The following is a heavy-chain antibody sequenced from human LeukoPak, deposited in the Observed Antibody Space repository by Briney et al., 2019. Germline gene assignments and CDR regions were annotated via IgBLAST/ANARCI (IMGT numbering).Heavy chain of an antibody. V-gene: IGHV5-10-1*01. CDR1: GYSFTSYW. CDR3: ASIGSGSYYKGPDYYGMDV. CDR2: IDPSDSYT. D-gene: IGHD3-10*01. J-gene: IGHJ6*04. Sequence: GEPLKISCKGSGYSFTSYWISWVRQMPGKGLEWMGRIDPSDSYTNYSPSFQGHVTISADKSISTAYLQWSSLKASDTAMYYCASIGSGSYYKGPDYYGMDVWGKGTTVTVSS.